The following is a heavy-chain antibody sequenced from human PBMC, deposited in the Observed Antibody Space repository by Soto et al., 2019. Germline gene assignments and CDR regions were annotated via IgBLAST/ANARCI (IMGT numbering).Heavy chain of an antibody. CDR2: TYYRGST. CDR3: ARECWSTSCSKYFQD. J-gene: IGHJ1*01. V-gene: IGHV4-30-4*01. Sequence: SETLSLTCTVSGGSITTGDYFWSWIRQPPGKGLEWIGYTYYRGSTYYNPSLKSRVSISIDTSKNQLSLKLNSVTAADTAVYYCARECWSTSCSKYFQDWGQGTLVTVSS. CDR1: GGSITTGDYF. D-gene: IGHD2-2*01.